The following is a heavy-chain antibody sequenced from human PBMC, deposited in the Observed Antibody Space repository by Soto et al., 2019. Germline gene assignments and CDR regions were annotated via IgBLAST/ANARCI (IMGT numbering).Heavy chain of an antibody. CDR3: ARSFPRFTAPDS. CDR2: ISPTGSNI. Sequence: VGSLRLSCAASGFTFSTYEMNWVRQAPGKGLQWVSFISPTGSNIYYRHSVKGRFTISRDNAKNSLYLQMNSLTAEDTAVYYCARSFPRFTAPDSWGQGTLVTVSS. J-gene: IGHJ5*01. V-gene: IGHV3-48*03. CDR1: GFTFSTYE. D-gene: IGHD2-21*02.